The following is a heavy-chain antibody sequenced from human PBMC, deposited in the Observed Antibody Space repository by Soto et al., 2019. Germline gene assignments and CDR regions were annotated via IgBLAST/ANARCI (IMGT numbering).Heavy chain of an antibody. J-gene: IGHJ4*02. CDR1: GFTFSSYA. D-gene: IGHD6-13*01. Sequence: EVQLLDSGGGLVQPGGSLRLSCAASGFTFSSYAMNWVRQAPGKGLEWVSVISGSGDSTYYADSVRGRFTISRDNSKKTLYLQMNGLRTEDTAVYYCARRGPGTYFDYWGQGTLVTVSS. CDR3: ARRGPGTYFDY. CDR2: ISGSGDST. V-gene: IGHV3-23*01.